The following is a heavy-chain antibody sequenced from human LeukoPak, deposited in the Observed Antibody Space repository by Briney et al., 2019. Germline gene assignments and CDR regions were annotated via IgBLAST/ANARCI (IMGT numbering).Heavy chain of an antibody. CDR3: ARESIAAAGTVDY. Sequence: ASVKVSCKASGYTFTSYDINWVRQATRQGLEWMGWMNPNSGNTGYAQKFQGRVTMTRNTSISTAYMELSSLRSEDTAVYYCARESIAAAGTVDYWGQGTLVTVSS. CDR2: MNPNSGNT. V-gene: IGHV1-8*01. CDR1: GYTFTSYD. D-gene: IGHD6-13*01. J-gene: IGHJ4*02.